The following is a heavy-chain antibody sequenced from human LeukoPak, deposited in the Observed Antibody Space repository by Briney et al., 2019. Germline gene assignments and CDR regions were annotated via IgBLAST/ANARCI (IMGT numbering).Heavy chain of an antibody. CDR3: ARGRIAAGTVGVVSAF. Sequence: ASVKVSCKASGYTFTSYGISWVRQAPGQGLEWMGWISAYNGNTNYAQKLQGRVTMTTDTSTSTAYMELRSLRSDDTAVHYCARGRIAAGTVGVVSAFWGQGTLVTVSS. CDR1: GYTFTSYG. V-gene: IGHV1-18*01. J-gene: IGHJ4*02. D-gene: IGHD6-13*01. CDR2: ISAYNGNT.